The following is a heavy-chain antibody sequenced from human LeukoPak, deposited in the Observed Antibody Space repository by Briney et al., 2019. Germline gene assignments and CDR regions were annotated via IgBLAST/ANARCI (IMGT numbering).Heavy chain of an antibody. CDR2: INPNSGGT. D-gene: IGHD3-10*01. CDR1: GYTFTGYY. CDR3: ARDGASRGNYYYYYMDV. Sequence: RGASVKVSCKASGYTFTGYYMHWVRQAPGQGLEWMGWINPNSGGTNYAQKFQGRVTITADKSTSTAYMELSSLRSEDTAVYYCARDGASRGNYYYYYMDVWGKGTTVTVSS. V-gene: IGHV1-2*02. J-gene: IGHJ6*03.